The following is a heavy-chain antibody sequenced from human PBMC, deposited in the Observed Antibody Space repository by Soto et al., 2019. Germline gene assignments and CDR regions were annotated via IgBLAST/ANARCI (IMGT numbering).Heavy chain of an antibody. CDR2: LYPDGRA. V-gene: IGHV3-53*01. CDR3: ARGLRREYHDNRGHFHLDY. J-gene: IGHJ4*02. Sequence: GGSLRLSCAASGFTVSSNCLTWVRQAPGKGLKWVSVLYPDGRAYYADSVNGRFTISTDNSRNSVYLQMNTLRAEDTAVYYCARGLRREYHDNRGHFHLDYWGQGTLVTVSS. CDR1: GFTVSSNC. D-gene: IGHD3-22*01.